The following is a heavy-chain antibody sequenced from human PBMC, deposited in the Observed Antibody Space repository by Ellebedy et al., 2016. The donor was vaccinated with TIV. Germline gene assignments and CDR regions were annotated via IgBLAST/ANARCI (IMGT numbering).Heavy chain of an antibody. Sequence: GSLRLSCTVSGGSISSYYWSWIRQPAGKGLEWIGRIYTSGSTNYNPSLKSRVTMSVDTSKNQFSLKLSSVTAADTAGYYCARERAPLGYSYGPSFNWFDPWGQGTLVTVSS. CDR3: ARERAPLGYSYGPSFNWFDP. V-gene: IGHV4-4*07. CDR2: IYTSGST. CDR1: GGSISSYY. D-gene: IGHD5-18*01. J-gene: IGHJ5*02.